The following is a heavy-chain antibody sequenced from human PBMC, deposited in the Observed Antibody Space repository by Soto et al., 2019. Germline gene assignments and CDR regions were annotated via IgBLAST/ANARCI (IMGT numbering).Heavy chain of an antibody. J-gene: IGHJ4*02. CDR2: ISGSGGST. CDR3: AKDPSRRYGDYVMFFNY. CDR1: GFTFSSYA. V-gene: IGHV3-23*01. D-gene: IGHD4-17*01. Sequence: GGSLRLSCAASGFTFSSYAMSWVRQAPGKGLEWVSAISGSGGSTYYADSVKGRFTISRDNSKNTLYLQMNSLRAEDTAVYYCAKDPSRRYGDYVMFFNYWGQGTLVTVSS.